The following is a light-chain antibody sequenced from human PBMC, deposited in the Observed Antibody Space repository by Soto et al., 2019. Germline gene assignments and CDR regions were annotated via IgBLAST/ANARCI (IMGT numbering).Light chain of an antibody. J-gene: IGKJ2*01. CDR2: TSG. V-gene: IGKV1-39*01. CDR3: QQTYSTPYT. Sequence: IHMTQSPSSLSASVGDRITVTCRASQRSTTYVNWYQLKPGEAPKLLISTSGTLQRGVPSRFSGSGSGTDFTLTITRLQPADFATYFCQQTYSTPYTFGQGTKLEIK. CDR1: QRSTTY.